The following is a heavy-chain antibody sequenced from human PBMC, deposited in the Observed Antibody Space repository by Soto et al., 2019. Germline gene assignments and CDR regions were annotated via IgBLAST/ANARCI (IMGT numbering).Heavy chain of an antibody. D-gene: IGHD3-22*01. CDR3: AIGGTRESSGLIDF. CDR2: FDPEYGET. V-gene: IGHV1-24*01. Sequence: ASVKVSCKVSGYTLTKLSIRWVRQAPGKGLEWMGGFDPEYGETIYAQKFEGRVTMTEDTSRDTAYMELSSLRSEDTAVYYCAIGGTRESSGLIDFWGQGTLVTVSS. J-gene: IGHJ4*02. CDR1: GYTLTKLS.